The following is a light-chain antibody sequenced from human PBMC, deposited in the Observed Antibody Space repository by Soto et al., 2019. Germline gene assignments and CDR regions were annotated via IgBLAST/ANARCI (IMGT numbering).Light chain of an antibody. CDR1: QSVSNNY. V-gene: IGKV3-20*01. CDR2: GAS. CDR3: QQYSTAPLT. Sequence: EIVLTHSPGTLSLSPGERATLSCRASQSVSNNYLAWYQQKPGQAPRLVIYGASSRATGIPDRFSASGSGTDFSLTISRLEPEDVALYYCQQYSTAPLTFGQGTKVDIK. J-gene: IGKJ1*01.